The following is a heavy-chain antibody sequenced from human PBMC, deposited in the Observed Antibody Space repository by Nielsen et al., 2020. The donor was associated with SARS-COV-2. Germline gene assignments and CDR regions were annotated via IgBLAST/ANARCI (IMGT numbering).Heavy chain of an antibody. CDR2: IRGSGGST. Sequence: RQRPWTGLEWVSAIRGSGGSTYYANSVKGRFTISRDNSKNTLYLQMNSQRAEETAVYYCAKDPSTVVTGIDAFDIWGQGTMVTVSS. D-gene: IGHD4-23*01. J-gene: IGHJ3*02. V-gene: IGHV3-23*01. CDR3: AKDPSTVVTGIDAFDI.